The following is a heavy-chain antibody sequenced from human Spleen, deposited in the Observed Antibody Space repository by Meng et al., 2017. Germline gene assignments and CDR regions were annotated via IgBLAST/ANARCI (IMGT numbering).Heavy chain of an antibody. Sequence: VQLVESGGGVVQPGGSLILSCATSGFIFTDYAMHWVRKSPGKGLEWVAIVSHDGKSGCYADSVKGRFSVSRDNFRNTQYLQMNSLRPEDTAVYYCARDYSWGYYFDYWGQGTLVTVSS. J-gene: IGHJ4*02. CDR1: GFIFTDYA. D-gene: IGHD3-16*01. CDR3: ARDYSWGYYFDY. V-gene: IGHV3-30*04. CDR2: VSHDGKSG.